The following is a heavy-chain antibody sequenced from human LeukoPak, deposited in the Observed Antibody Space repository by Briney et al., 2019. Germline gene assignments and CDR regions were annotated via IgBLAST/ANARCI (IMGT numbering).Heavy chain of an antibody. CDR3: ARQGFNWNYRDY. V-gene: IGHV5-10-1*01. CDR2: IDPSDSHS. D-gene: IGHD1-7*01. CDR1: GYSFPSYW. J-gene: IGHJ4*02. Sequence: GESLKISCKASGYSFPSYWISWVRQMPRKGLEYIGRIDPSDSHSNYSPSFQGHVTISVDKSITTAYLQWSSLRASDTAIYYCARQGFNWNYRDYWGQGTLVTVSS.